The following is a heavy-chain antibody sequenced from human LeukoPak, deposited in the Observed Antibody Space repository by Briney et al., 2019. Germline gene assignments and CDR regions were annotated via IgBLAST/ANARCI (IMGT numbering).Heavy chain of an antibody. Sequence: GASVKVSCKASGYTFTGYYMHWVRQAPGQGLEWMGWINPNSGGTNYAQKFQGRVIMTRDTSISTAYMELSRLRSDDTAVYYCARDLATYYYDSSGYYPYNWFDPWGQGTLVTVSS. CDR1: GYTFTGYY. V-gene: IGHV1-2*02. J-gene: IGHJ5*02. D-gene: IGHD3-22*01. CDR2: INPNSGGT. CDR3: ARDLATYYYDSSGYYPYNWFDP.